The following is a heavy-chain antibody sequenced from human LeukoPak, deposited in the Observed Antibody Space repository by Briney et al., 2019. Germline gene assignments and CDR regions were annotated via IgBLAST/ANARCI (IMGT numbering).Heavy chain of an antibody. J-gene: IGHJ3*01. V-gene: IGHV5-51*01. CDR1: GYIFTRYW. CDR3: ARAGIDAFDL. D-gene: IGHD1-14*01. Sequence: GGALEIYCQGSGYIFTRYWIGGGRQLPGKGQGGRGISYRGDSDTKYRPSFQGQVTNSADKSISTALLQESNLKAAGSASYLCARAGIDAFDLWGQGTMVTVSS. CDR2: SYRGDSDT.